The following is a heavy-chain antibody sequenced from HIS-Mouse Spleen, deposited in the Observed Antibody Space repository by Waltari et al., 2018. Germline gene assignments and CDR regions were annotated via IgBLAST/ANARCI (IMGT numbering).Heavy chain of an antibody. V-gene: IGHV4-38-2*02. Sequence: QVQLQESGPGLVKPSETLSLTCTVPGYSISRGYYLGWIRQPPGKGLEWIGSIYHSGSTYYTPSLKSRVTISVDTSKNQFSLKLSSVTAADTAVYYCARVGNWEDAFDIWGQGTMVTVSS. D-gene: IGHD7-27*01. CDR1: GYSISRGYY. J-gene: IGHJ3*02. CDR2: IYHSGST. CDR3: ARVGNWEDAFDI.